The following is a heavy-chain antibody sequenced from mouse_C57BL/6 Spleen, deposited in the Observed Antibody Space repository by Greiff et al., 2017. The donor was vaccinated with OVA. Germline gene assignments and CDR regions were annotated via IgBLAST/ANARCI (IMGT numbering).Heavy chain of an antibody. CDR3: ARASLYYGSSYWYFDV. V-gene: IGHV2-2*01. CDR1: GFSLTSYG. J-gene: IGHJ1*03. D-gene: IGHD1-1*01. CDR2: IWSGGST. Sequence: VKLQESGPGLVQPSQSLSITCTVSGFSLTSYGVHWVRQSPGKGLEWLGVIWSGGSTDYNAAFISRLSISKDNSKSQVFFKMNSLQADDTAIYYCARASLYYGSSYWYFDVWGTGTTVTVSS.